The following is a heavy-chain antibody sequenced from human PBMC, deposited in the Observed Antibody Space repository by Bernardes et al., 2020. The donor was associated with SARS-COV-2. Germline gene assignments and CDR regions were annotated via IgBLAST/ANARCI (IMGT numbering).Heavy chain of an antibody. V-gene: IGHV4-39*01. CDR1: GGSISSSSYY. Sequence: SEPLSLTCTVSGGSISSSSYYWGWLLQPPGKGLEWIGSIYYSGSTYYNPSLKSRVTISVDTSKNQFSLKLSSVTAADTAVYYCARQTYYDFWSGYYFSDGQNYYYYGMDVWGQGTTVTVSS. D-gene: IGHD3-3*01. CDR3: ARQTYYDFWSGYYFSDGQNYYYYGMDV. CDR2: IYYSGST. J-gene: IGHJ6*02.